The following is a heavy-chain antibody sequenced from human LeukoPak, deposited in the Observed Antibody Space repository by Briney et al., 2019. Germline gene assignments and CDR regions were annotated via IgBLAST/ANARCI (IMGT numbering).Heavy chain of an antibody. D-gene: IGHD3/OR15-3a*01. CDR1: GYTFTSYG. V-gene: IGHV1-18*01. J-gene: IGHJ2*01. Sequence: ASVKVSCKASGYTFTSYGISWVRQAPGQGLEWMGWISAYNGNTNYAQKLQGRVTMTTDTSTSTAYMELRSLRSDDTAVYYCASATSVSWTLPVRGYWYFDLWGRGTLVTVSS. CDR3: ASATSVSWTLPVRGYWYFDL. CDR2: ISAYNGNT.